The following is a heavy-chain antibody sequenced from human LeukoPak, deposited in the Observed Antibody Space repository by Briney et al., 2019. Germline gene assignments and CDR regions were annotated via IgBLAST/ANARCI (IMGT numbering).Heavy chain of an antibody. CDR1: GFDFSTYS. Sequence: GGSLRLSCAASGFDFSTYSMNWVRQAPGKGLEWVSTISSINNYIYHGDSVKGRFTTSRDNAKNSLYLQMNRLRVEDTAVYYCARGPRGYFGMNVWGQGTTVTVSS. J-gene: IGHJ6*02. D-gene: IGHD2-2*03. CDR2: ISSINNYI. CDR3: ARGPRGYFGMNV. V-gene: IGHV3-21*06.